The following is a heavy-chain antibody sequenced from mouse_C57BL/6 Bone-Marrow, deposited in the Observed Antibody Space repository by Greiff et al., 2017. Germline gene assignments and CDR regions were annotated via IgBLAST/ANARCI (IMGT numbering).Heavy chain of an antibody. J-gene: IGHJ4*01. CDR2: INPNNGGT. Sequence: EVQLQQSGPELVKPGASVKISCKASGYTFTDYYMNWVKQSHGKSLEWIGDINPNNGGTSYNQKFKGKATLTVDKSSSTAYMELRSLTSEDSAGYYCAGGTTVVAPYAMDYWGQGTSVTVSS. CDR3: AGGTTVVAPYAMDY. D-gene: IGHD1-1*01. CDR1: GYTFTDYY. V-gene: IGHV1-26*01.